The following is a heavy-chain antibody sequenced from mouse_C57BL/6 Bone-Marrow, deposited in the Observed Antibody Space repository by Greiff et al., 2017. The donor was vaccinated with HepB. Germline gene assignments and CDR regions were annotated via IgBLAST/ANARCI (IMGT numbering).Heavy chain of an antibody. CDR3: AMRDYYGSRDYAMDY. J-gene: IGHJ4*01. CDR2: IHPSDSDT. D-gene: IGHD1-1*01. Sequence: QVQLQQPGAELVKPGASVKVSCKASGYTFTSYWMHWVKQRPGQGLEWIGRIHPSDSDTNYNQKFKGKATLTVDKSSSTAYMQLSSLTSEDSAVSDCAMRDYYGSRDYAMDYGGQGTAVTVSS. CDR1: GYTFTSYW. V-gene: IGHV1-74*01.